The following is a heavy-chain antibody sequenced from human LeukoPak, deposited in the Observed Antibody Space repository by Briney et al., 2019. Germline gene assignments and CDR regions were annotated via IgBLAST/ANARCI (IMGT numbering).Heavy chain of an antibody. V-gene: IGHV3-30-3*01. CDR2: ISYDGSNK. CDR1: GFTFSSYA. CDR3: ARDGAPYDFWSGLDY. J-gene: IGHJ4*02. Sequence: PGRSLRLSCAASGFTFSSYAMHWARQAPGKGLEWVAVISYDGSNKYYADSVKGRFTISRDNSKNTLYLQMNSLRAEDTAVYYCARDGAPYDFWSGLDYWGQGTLVTVSS. D-gene: IGHD3-3*01.